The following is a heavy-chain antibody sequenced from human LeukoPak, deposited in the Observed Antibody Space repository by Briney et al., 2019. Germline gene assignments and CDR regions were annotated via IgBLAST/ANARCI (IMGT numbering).Heavy chain of an antibody. CDR1: GFTFSSYA. J-gene: IGHJ6*02. Sequence: GGSLRLSCAAFGFTFSSYAMSWVRQAPGKGLEWVSYIISSSSTIYYADSVKGRFTISRDNAKNSLYLQMNSLRAEDTAVYYCARDSIIGTTVTTYYYYGMDVWGQGTTVTVSS. CDR2: IISSSSTI. CDR3: ARDSIIGTTVTTYYYYGMDV. D-gene: IGHD4-17*01. V-gene: IGHV3-48*01.